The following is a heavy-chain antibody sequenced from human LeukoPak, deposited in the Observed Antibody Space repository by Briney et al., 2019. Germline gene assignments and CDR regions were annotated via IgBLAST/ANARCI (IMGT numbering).Heavy chain of an antibody. CDR2: INHSGST. CDR1: GGSISSSSYY. D-gene: IGHD3-22*01. V-gene: IGHV4-39*07. CDR3: ASTYYDSSGYAFDY. Sequence: SETLSLTCTVSGGSISSSSYYWGWIRQPPGKGLEWIGEINHSGSTNYNPSLKSRVTISVDTSKNQFSLKLSSVTAADTAVYYCASTYYDSSGYAFDYWGQGTLVTVSS. J-gene: IGHJ4*02.